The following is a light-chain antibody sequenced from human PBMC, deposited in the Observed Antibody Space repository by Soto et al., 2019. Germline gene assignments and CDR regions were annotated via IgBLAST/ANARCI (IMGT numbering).Light chain of an antibody. J-gene: IGLJ2*01. Sequence: QSVLTQPPSASGTPGQRVTISCSGSSSNIGSNSVYWYQKLPGTAPKLLISGNNQRPSGVPDRFSGSKSDTSASLSISGLRSEDEAAYYCAAKYDSLTGHVVFGGGTKVTVL. CDR3: AAKYDSLTGHVV. V-gene: IGLV1-47*01. CDR1: SSNIGSNS. CDR2: GNN.